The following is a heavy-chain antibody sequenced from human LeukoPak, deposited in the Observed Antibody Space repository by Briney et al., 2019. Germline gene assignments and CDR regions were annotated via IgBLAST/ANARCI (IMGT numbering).Heavy chain of an antibody. J-gene: IGHJ5*02. CDR1: GFTFSDYY. V-gene: IGHV3-11*01. D-gene: IGHD3-16*01. Sequence: GGSLRLSCAASGFTFSDYYMSWIRQAPGKGLEWVSYISSSGSTIYYADSVKGRFTISRDNAKNSLYLQMNSLRAEDTVVYYCARITGAVTRKDWFDPWGQGTLVTVSS. CDR2: ISSSGSTI. CDR3: ARITGAVTRKDWFDP.